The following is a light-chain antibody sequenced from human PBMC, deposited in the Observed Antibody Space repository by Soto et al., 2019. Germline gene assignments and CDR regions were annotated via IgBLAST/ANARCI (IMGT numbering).Light chain of an antibody. CDR3: SSYTTSDTLV. V-gene: IGLV2-14*01. J-gene: IGLJ1*01. CDR2: DVN. CDR1: SSDVGAYDY. Sequence: QPVLTQPASVSGSPGQSITISCTGTSSDVGAYDYVSWYQQHPGKVPKLMIYDVNYRPSGVSNRFSGSKSGNTASLTISGLQAEDEADYYCSSYTTSDTLVFGTGTKLTVL.